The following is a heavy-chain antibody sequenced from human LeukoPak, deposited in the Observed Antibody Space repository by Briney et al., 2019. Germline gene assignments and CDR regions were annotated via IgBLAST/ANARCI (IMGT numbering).Heavy chain of an antibody. CDR3: ARVYGSGSYHYYYGMDV. D-gene: IGHD3-10*01. CDR2: IKQDGSEK. J-gene: IGHJ6*02. CDR1: GFTFSSYW. Sequence: GGSLRLSCAASGFTFSSYWMSWVRQAPGKGLEWVANIKQDGSEKYYVDSVKGRFTISRDNAKNSLYLQMNSLRAEDTAVYYCARVYGSGSYHYYYGMDVWGQGTTVTVSS. V-gene: IGHV3-7*01.